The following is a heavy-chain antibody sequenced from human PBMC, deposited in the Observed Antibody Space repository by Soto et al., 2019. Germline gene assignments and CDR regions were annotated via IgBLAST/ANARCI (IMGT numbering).Heavy chain of an antibody. V-gene: IGHV3-23*01. D-gene: IGHD5-18*01. CDR3: AKDRRYNPYYFDD. J-gene: IGHJ4*02. CDR2: ISGSGVNT. Sequence: EVQLLESGGGLVQPGGSLRLSCAASGFTFSSYAMSWVRQAPGNGLEWVSSISGSGVNTYYSDSVKGRFTISRDNSKNTLYLQMNSLRAEDTAVYYCAKDRRYNPYYFDDWGQGTLVTVSS. CDR1: GFTFSSYA.